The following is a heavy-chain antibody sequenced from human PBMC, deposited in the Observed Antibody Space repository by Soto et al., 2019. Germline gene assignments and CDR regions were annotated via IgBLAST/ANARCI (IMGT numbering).Heavy chain of an antibody. V-gene: IGHV4-31*03. D-gene: IGHD3-10*02. CDR1: GGSISSGGYY. CDR2: IYYSGST. J-gene: IGHJ4*02. CDR3: ARLSSGERLNFDY. Sequence: QVQLQESGPRLVKPSQTLSLTCTVSGGSISSGGYYWSWIRQHPGKGLEWIGYIYYSGSTYYNPSLKRRVAISGDMXKNQFSLKLSSVTAADTAMYYCARLSSGERLNFDYWGQGTLVTVSS.